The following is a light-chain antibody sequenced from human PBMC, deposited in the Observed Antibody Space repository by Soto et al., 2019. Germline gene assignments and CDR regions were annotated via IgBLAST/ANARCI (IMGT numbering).Light chain of an antibody. CDR2: DVS. CDR3: QQFYMGWT. V-gene: IGKV1-39*01. Sequence: DIQMTQSPSSLSASVGDRVTITCRASQSITTYLNWYRQKPGKAPKLLIYDVSNLESGVPSRFSAFGSGTEFTLSISILQPDDFGTYYCQQFYMGWTFGQGTRVDLK. J-gene: IGKJ1*01. CDR1: QSITTY.